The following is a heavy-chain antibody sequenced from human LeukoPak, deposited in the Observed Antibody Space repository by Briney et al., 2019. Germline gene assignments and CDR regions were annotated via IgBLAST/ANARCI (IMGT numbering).Heavy chain of an antibody. D-gene: IGHD6-13*01. CDR2: FYYSGST. J-gene: IGHJ5*02. CDR3: ARLRSSSWYYLPWFDP. V-gene: IGHV4-39*07. CDR1: GGSITSSSYY. Sequence: PSETLSLTCSVSGGSITSSSYYWDWIRQPPGKGLEWIGSFYYSGSTYYNPSLKTRVTISVDTSKNQFSLKLSSVTAADTAVYYCARLRSSSWYYLPWFDPWGQGTLVTVSS.